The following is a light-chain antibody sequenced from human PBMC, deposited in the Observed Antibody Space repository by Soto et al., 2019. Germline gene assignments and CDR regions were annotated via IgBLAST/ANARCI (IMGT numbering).Light chain of an antibody. J-gene: IGKJ1*01. V-gene: IGKV1-5*03. CDR3: QQYNSYSPWT. CDR1: QGISRW. Sequence: DIQMTQSPSTLSASVGDRVTITCRASQGISRWLARYQPKPGKAPKLLIYKASSLESGVPSRFSGSGSGTEFTLTISSLQPDDFATYYCQQYNSYSPWTFGQGTKVDIK. CDR2: KAS.